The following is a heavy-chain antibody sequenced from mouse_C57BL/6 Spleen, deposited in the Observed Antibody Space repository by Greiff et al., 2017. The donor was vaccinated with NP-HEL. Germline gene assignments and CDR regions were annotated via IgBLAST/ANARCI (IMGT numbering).Heavy chain of an antibody. CDR2: INYDGSST. CDR1: GFTFSDYY. Sequence: EVMLVESEGGLVQPGSSMKLSCTASGFTFSDYYMAWVRQVPEKGLEWVANINYDGSSTYYLDSLKSRFIISRDNAKNILYLQMSSLKSEDTATYYCARETSNYYAMDYWGQGTSVTVSS. CDR3: ARETSNYYAMDY. V-gene: IGHV5-16*01. J-gene: IGHJ4*01.